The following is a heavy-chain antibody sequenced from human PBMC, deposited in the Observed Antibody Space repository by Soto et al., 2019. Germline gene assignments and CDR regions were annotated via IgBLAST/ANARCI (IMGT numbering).Heavy chain of an antibody. Sequence: QVQLQESGPGLVKPSQTLSLTCTVSGGSISSGGYYWSWIRQHPGKGLEGIGYIYYSGSTYYNPSLKSRVTISVDTSKNQFSLKLSSVTAADTAVYYCARIGANYYDSSGYSGYYFDYWGQGTLVTVSS. J-gene: IGHJ4*02. V-gene: IGHV4-31*03. CDR2: IYYSGST. CDR3: ARIGANYYDSSGYSGYYFDY. CDR1: GGSISSGGYY. D-gene: IGHD3-22*01.